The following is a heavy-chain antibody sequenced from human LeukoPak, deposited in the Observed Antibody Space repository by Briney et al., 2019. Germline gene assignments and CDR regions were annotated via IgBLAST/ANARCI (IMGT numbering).Heavy chain of an antibody. CDR3: ARAICSGGSCYSSEYYYYMDV. Sequence: ASVKVSCKASGGTFSSYAISWVRQAPGQGLEWMGGIIPIFGTANYAQKFQGRVTITADKSTSTAYMELSSLRSEDTAVYYCARAICSGGSCYSSEYYYYMDVWGKGTTVTVSS. J-gene: IGHJ6*03. D-gene: IGHD2-15*01. V-gene: IGHV1-69*06. CDR2: IIPIFGTA. CDR1: GGTFSSYA.